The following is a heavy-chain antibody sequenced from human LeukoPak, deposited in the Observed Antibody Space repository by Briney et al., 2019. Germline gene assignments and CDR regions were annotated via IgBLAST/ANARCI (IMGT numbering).Heavy chain of an antibody. V-gene: IGHV1-2*06. J-gene: IGHJ4*02. Sequence: ASVKVSCKASGYTFTGYFMHWVRQAPGQGLEWMGRINPNSGGTNYAQKFQGRVTMARDTSINTAYMELSRLTSDDTAVYYCASLYSAVDSWGQGTLVTVSS. CDR3: ASLYSAVDS. CDR2: INPNSGGT. CDR1: GYTFTGYF. D-gene: IGHD2-21*01.